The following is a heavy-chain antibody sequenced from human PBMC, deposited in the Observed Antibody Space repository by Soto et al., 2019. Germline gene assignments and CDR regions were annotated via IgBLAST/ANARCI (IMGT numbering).Heavy chain of an antibody. V-gene: IGHV1-2*02. CDR2: INPDSGGT. D-gene: IGHD6-19*01. CDR3: ARAFYSSARAFEI. Sequence: QVQLVESGGGVVQPGRSLRLSCAASGFTFSSYGMHWVRQAPGQGLEWMGWINPDSGGTNSAQKFQGRVTMTRDTSISTAYMELSILRSDDTAVYYCARAFYSSARAFEIWGQGTMVTVSS. J-gene: IGHJ3*02. CDR1: GFTFSSYG.